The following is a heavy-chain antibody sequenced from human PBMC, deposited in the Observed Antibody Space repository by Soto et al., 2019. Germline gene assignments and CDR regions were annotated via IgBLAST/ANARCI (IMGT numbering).Heavy chain of an antibody. V-gene: IGHV3-74*01. CDR2: ISSDGSST. Sequence: GGCLRLSCVPSGFTFSNYWMHWVRQAQGKGLEWVSRISSDGSSTTYADCVKGRFTISRDNAENSLHLQMNSLRAEDTAVYYCARVRYCSDNSCYSWFDYWGQGTLVTVSS. J-gene: IGHJ4*02. D-gene: IGHD2-15*01. CDR1: GFTFSNYW. CDR3: ARVRYCSDNSCYSWFDY.